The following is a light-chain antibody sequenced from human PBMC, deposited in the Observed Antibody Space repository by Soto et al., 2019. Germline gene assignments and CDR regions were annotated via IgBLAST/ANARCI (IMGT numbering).Light chain of an antibody. CDR1: SFNIGSNY. J-gene: IGLJ1*01. CDR2: RNN. V-gene: IGLV1-47*01. CDR3: AAWDDSLSGPKV. Sequence: QLVLTQPPSASGTPGQRVTISCSGSSFNIGSNYVYWYQQLPGTAPKLLIYRNNQRPSGVPDRFSGSKSGASASLAISGLGSEDEADYYCAAWDDSLSGPKVLGTGTKLTVL.